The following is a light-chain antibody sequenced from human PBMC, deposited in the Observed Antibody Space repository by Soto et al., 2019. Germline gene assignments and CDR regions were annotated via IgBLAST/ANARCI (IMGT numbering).Light chain of an antibody. Sequence: QSVLTQPASVSGSPGQSITISCTGTSSDVGGYNYVSWYQHHPGKAPKLLIYDVSDRPSGVSIRFSGSKSGNTASLTISGLQTEDEAVYYCSSYTSSASLDVFGAGTKVTVL. CDR1: SSDVGGYNY. V-gene: IGLV2-14*03. CDR3: SSYTSSASLDV. J-gene: IGLJ1*01. CDR2: DVS.